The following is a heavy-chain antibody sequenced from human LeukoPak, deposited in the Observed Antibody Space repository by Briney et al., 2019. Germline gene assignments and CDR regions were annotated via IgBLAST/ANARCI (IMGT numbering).Heavy chain of an antibody. D-gene: IGHD2-8*01. CDR3: ARVGIMGSDYYYGMDV. CDR1: GFTFSSYE. V-gene: IGHV3-53*01. Sequence: GGSLRLSCAASGFTFSSYEMNWVRQAPGKGLEWDSVIYSGGRTYYADSVKGRFTITKDNSKNTLYLQMNSLRAEDTALYCCARVGIMGSDYYYGMDVWGQGTTVTVSS. CDR2: IYSGGRT. J-gene: IGHJ6*02.